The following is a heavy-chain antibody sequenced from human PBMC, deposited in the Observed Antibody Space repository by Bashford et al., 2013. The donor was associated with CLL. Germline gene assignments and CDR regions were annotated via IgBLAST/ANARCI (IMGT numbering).Heavy chain of an antibody. CDR3: ARGPMIVVVINPGEPYYYYYYGMDV. Sequence: TLPHCAVMWPSWFTELDRQPQEGLEWIGEINHSGSTNYNPSLKSRVTISVDTSKNQFSLKLSSVTAADTAVYYCARGPMIVVVINPGEPYYYYYYGMDVWGQGTTVTVSS. V-gene: IGHV4-34*01. J-gene: IGHJ6*02. CDR2: INHSGST. D-gene: IGHD3-22*01. CDR1: WPSWFT.